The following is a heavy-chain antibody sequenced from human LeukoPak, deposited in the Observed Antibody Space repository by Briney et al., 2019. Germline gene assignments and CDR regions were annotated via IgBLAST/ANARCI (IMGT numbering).Heavy chain of an antibody. D-gene: IGHD6-19*01. J-gene: IGHJ4*02. CDR2: ISYDGSHK. V-gene: IGHV3-30*04. Sequence: GGSLRLSCAASGFTFSSYAMHWVRQAPGKGLEWVAVISYDGSHKYYADSLKGRFTISRDNSKNTLYLQMNSLRVEDTAIYYCARGGGQWLVAYWGQGTLVTVSS. CDR3: ARGGGQWLVAY. CDR1: GFTFSSYA.